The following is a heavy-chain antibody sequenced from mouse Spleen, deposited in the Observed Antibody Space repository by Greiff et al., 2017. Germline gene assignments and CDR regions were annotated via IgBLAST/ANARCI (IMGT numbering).Heavy chain of an antibody. V-gene: IGHV1-42*01. D-gene: IGHD2-12*01. J-gene: IGHJ1*01. Sequence: EVQLQQSGPELVKPGASVKISCKASGYSFTGYYMNWVKQSPEKSLEWIGEINPSTGGTTYNQKFKAKATLTVDKSSSTAYMQLKSLTSEDSAVYYCARSYFTRGYFDVWGAGTTVTVSS. CDR1: GYSFTGYY. CDR2: INPSTGGT. CDR3: ARSYFTRGYFDV.